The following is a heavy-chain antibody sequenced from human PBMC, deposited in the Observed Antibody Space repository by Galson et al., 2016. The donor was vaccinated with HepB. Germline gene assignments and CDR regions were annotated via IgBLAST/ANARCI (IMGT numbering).Heavy chain of an antibody. CDR1: GGTFSSYA. D-gene: IGHD2-15*01. Sequence: SVKVSCKASGGTFSSYAISWVRQAPGQGLEWMGGIIPIFGTANYAQKFQGRVTITADESTSTAYMELSSLSSEDTAVYYCARGCSGGSCYDCWGQGTLVTVAS. CDR3: ARGCSGGSCYDC. J-gene: IGHJ4*02. CDR2: IIPIFGTA. V-gene: IGHV1-69*13.